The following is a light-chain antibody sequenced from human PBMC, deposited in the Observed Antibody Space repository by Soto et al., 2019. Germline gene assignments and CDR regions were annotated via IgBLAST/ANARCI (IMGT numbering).Light chain of an antibody. CDR3: AAWDDSVVV. Sequence: QSVLTQPTSASATPGQTVTISCSGSSANIGRNPVNWYQQLPETAPKLLIYGNDQRPSGVPDRFSGSKSGTSASLAISGLQSDDEADYYCAAWDDSVVVFGGGTKLTVL. J-gene: IGLJ2*01. CDR2: GND. CDR1: SANIGRNP. V-gene: IGLV1-44*01.